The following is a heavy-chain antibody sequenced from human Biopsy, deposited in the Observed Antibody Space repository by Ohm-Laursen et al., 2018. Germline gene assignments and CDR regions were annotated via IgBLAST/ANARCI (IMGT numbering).Heavy chain of an antibody. J-gene: IGHJ4*02. Sequence: SETLSLTCTVSGGPINSHHWSWIRQPAGKGLEWIGRVYISGGTTYNPSLKSRVTMSLDTSKNQFSLRLRSVTAADTAVYYCARDSPSYADYPFDYWGQGTLVTVSP. CDR1: GGPINSHH. V-gene: IGHV4-4*07. CDR3: ARDSPSYADYPFDY. CDR2: VYISGGT. D-gene: IGHD4-17*01.